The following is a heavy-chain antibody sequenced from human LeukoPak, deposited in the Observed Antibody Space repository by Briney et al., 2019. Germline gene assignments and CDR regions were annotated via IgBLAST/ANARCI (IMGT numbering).Heavy chain of an antibody. V-gene: IGHV3-23*01. CDR1: GFTFDNYR. Sequence: GGSLRLSCAASGFTFDNYRMSWVRQAPGKGLEWVSTVNADGGNTYYADSVKGRFTISRDNSKSTLILQMNSLRVEDTALYYCTKRVKYGGTWDHFADWGQGTLVTVSS. J-gene: IGHJ4*02. CDR2: VNADGGNT. CDR3: TKRVKYGGTWDHFAD. D-gene: IGHD1-26*01.